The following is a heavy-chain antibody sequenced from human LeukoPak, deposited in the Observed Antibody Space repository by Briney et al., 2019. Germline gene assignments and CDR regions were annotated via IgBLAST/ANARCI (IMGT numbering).Heavy chain of an antibody. CDR1: GYSFSSYW. V-gene: IGHV5-10-1*01. Sequence: GESPKISCKGSGYSFSSYWISWVRQVPGKGLEWMGRIDPSDSYTNYSPSFQGHVTISADKSISTSYLQWSGLKASDTAMYYCARHMLVGAPVHFQHWGQGSLVTVSS. J-gene: IGHJ1*01. CDR2: IDPSDSYT. D-gene: IGHD1-26*01. CDR3: ARHMLVGAPVHFQH.